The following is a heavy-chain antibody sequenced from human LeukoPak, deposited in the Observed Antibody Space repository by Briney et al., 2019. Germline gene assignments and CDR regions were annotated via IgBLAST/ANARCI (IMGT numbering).Heavy chain of an antibody. CDR1: GFTFSNYI. D-gene: IGHD3-22*01. J-gene: IGHJ4*02. CDR3: AKLLRNDSRTVPAFDY. Sequence: GGSLRLSCAASGFTFSNYIMHWVRQAPGKGLDWVAVIIENGSNQYYADSVKGRFTISRDNSKNTLYLQMNSLRAEDTAVYYCAKLLRNDSRTVPAFDYWGQGTLVTVSS. V-gene: IGHV3-30*04. CDR2: IIENGSNQ.